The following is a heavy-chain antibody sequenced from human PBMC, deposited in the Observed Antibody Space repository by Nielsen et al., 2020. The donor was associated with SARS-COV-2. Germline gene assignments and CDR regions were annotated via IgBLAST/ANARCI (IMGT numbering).Heavy chain of an antibody. CDR1: GFTFSSYG. J-gene: IGHJ6*03. Sequence: GGSLRLSCAASGFTFSSYGMHWVRQAPGKGLEWVAVIWYDGSNKYYADSVKGRFTISRDNSKNTLYLQMNSLRAEDTAVYYCASNYYDSSGYSYYYYYYYMDVWGKGTTVTVSS. D-gene: IGHD3-22*01. CDR2: IWYDGSNK. V-gene: IGHV3-33*01. CDR3: ASNYYDSSGYSYYYYYYYMDV.